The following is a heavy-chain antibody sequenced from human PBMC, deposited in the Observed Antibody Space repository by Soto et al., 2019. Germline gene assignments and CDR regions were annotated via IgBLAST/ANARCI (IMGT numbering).Heavy chain of an antibody. D-gene: IGHD4-4*01. CDR1: VGSIMSSRYD. Sequence: SSTXSLTCTICVGSIMSSRYDLCGIRQPPGRGLEWIGSIYYSGSTYYNPSLKSRVTISVDTSKNQFSLKLSSVTAADTAVYYCARPFDDYSNGEEYYGMDVWGPGTT. CDR2: IYYSGST. CDR3: ARPFDDYSNGEEYYGMDV. V-gene: IGHV4-39*01. J-gene: IGHJ6*02.